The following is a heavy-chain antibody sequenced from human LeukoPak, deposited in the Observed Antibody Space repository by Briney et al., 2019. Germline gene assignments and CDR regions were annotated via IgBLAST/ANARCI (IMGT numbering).Heavy chain of an antibody. D-gene: IGHD5-24*01. CDR2: ISSTSRTI. CDR3: ARDPLRWLQNNYYYYYMDV. J-gene: IGHJ6*03. V-gene: IGHV3-48*02. Sequence: GGSLRLSCAASGFSFSNFGMNWVRQAPGKGLEWVSYISSTSRTIYYADSVKGRFTLSRDNAKNSVYLQMNSLRDEDTAVYFCARDPLRWLQNNYYYYYMDVWGKGTTVTVSS. CDR1: GFSFSNFG.